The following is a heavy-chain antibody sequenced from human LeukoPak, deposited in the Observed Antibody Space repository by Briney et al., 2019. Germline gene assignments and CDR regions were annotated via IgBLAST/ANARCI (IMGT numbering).Heavy chain of an antibody. D-gene: IGHD3-3*01. CDR1: GFTFSSYG. V-gene: IGHV3-33*06. CDR2: IWNDGSDK. J-gene: IGHJ4*02. Sequence: GGSLRLSCAASGFTFSSYGMHWARQAPGKGLEWVAVIWNDGSDKYYADSVKGRFTISRDNSKNTLYLQMNSLRAEDTAVYYCAKDHYDFWSGYYIHFDYWGQGTLVTVSS. CDR3: AKDHYDFWSGYYIHFDY.